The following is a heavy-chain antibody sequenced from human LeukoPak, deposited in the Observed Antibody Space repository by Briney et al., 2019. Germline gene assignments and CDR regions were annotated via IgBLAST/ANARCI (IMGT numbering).Heavy chain of an antibody. V-gene: IGHV3-7*01. CDR1: GFTLSNNW. D-gene: IGHD3-22*01. CDR2: IKQDGSEK. Sequence: GGSLRLSCAVSGFTLSNNWMTWVRQAPGKGLEWVANIKQDGSEKYYVDSVKGRFTISRDNAKNSLYLQMNSLRAEDTAVYYCATYSSLNRREFQYWGQGTLLTVSS. J-gene: IGHJ1*01. CDR3: ATYSSLNRREFQY.